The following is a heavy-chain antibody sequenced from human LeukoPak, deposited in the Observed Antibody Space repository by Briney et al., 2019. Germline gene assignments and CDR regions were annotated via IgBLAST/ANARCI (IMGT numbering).Heavy chain of an antibody. CDR1: GITFSTYW. CDR3: ARVQGCSGGTCYFHY. CDR2: INSEGSTI. J-gene: IGHJ4*02. D-gene: IGHD2-15*01. V-gene: IGHV3-74*01. Sequence: GGSLRLSCAGSGITFSTYWMHWVRQAPGKGLVWVSRINSEGSTISYADSVKGRFTISRDNAKNTLFLQMNSLRAEDTAVYYCARVQGCSGGTCYFHYWGQGTLVTVSS.